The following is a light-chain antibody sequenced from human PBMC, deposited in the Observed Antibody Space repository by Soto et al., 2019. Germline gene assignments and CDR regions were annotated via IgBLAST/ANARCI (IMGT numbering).Light chain of an antibody. CDR1: SSDVGGYNY. V-gene: IGLV2-8*01. J-gene: IGLJ2*01. CDR2: EVS. Sequence: QSALTQPPSASGSPGQSVTISCTGTSSDVGGYNYVSWYQQHPGKAPKLMIYEVSKRPSGVPDRFSGSKSGNTASLTISELQAEDEADYFCCSYAVSNIFEVYGGGTQLT. CDR3: CSYAVSNIFEV.